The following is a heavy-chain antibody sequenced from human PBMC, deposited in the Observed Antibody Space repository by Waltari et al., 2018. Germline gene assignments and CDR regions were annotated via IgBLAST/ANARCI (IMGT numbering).Heavy chain of an antibody. Sequence: EVQLVESGGGLVQPGGSLGPSCAASGTTLGNYYMHWVRQAPGKGLVWVSHINGPGSTTRYADSVKGRFTISRDNAKKMLYLQMNSLRAEDTAVYFCAREVDAFDVWGQGTMVTVSS. CDR1: GTTLGNYY. CDR3: AREVDAFDV. V-gene: IGHV3-74*01. J-gene: IGHJ3*01. CDR2: INGPGSTT.